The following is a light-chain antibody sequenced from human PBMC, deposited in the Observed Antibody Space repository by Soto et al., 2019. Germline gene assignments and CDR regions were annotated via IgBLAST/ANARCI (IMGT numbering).Light chain of an antibody. J-gene: IGKJ1*01. CDR1: QSVSSN. CDR3: QQYNNWPRT. Sequence: EIVMTQSPATLSVSPGERATLSCRTSQSVSSNLAWYQQKPGQAPRLLIYGASTRATGIPARFSGSGSGTEFTLTISSLQSEDFAVYYCQQYNNWPRTVGQGTKVHIK. V-gene: IGKV3-15*01. CDR2: GAS.